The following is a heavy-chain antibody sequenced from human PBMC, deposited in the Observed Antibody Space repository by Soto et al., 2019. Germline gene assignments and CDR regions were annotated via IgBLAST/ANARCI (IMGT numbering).Heavy chain of an antibody. Sequence: EVQLVESGGGLVQPGGSLRLSCAASGFTFSDYWMHWVRQGPGKGLVWVSHIKSDGSSTGYADSVKGRFAISRDNAKNTLYLKMDSLRAEDTAVYYCVRDTGFYDYWGQGTLFTVSS. D-gene: IGHD3-10*01. CDR1: GFTFSDYW. V-gene: IGHV3-74*01. J-gene: IGHJ4*02. CDR2: IKSDGSST. CDR3: VRDTGFYDY.